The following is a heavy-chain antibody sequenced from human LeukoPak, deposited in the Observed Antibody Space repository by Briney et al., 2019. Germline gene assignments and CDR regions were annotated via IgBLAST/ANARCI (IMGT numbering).Heavy chain of an antibody. CDR3: ARKSSGYYFDY. V-gene: IGHV4-34*01. D-gene: IGHD3-22*01. Sequence: SETLSLTCAVYGGSFSGYYWSWIRQPPGKGLEWIGEINHSGSTNYNPSLKSRVTISVDTSKNQFSLKLSSVTAADTAVYYCARKSSGYYFDYWGQGTLVTVSS. CDR1: GGSFSGYY. CDR2: INHSGST. J-gene: IGHJ4*02.